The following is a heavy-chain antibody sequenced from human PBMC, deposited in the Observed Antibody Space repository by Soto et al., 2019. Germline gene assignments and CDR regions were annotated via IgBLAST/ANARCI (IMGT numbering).Heavy chain of an antibody. CDR3: ARDPADYDYVWGSYRPDAFDI. J-gene: IGHJ3*02. V-gene: IGHV4-31*03. D-gene: IGHD3-16*02. Sequence: QVQLQESGPGLVKPSQTLSLTCTVSGGSISSGGYYWSWIRQHPGKGLEWIGYIYYSGSTYYNPSLKSRVTISVDTSKNQFFLKLRSVTAADTAVYYCARDPADYDYVWGSYRPDAFDIWGQGTMVTVSS. CDR2: IYYSGST. CDR1: GGSISSGGYY.